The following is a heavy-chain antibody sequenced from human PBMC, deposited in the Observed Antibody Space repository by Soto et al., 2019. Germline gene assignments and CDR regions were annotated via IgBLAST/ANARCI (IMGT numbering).Heavy chain of an antibody. D-gene: IGHD3-10*01. J-gene: IGHJ5*02. CDR1: GFVVSSNY. V-gene: IGHV3-53*01. CDR2: TYTTGTT. Sequence: GGSLRLSCAASGFVVSSNYMSWVRQAPGKGLEWVSVTYTTGTTYYPDSMEGRFTVSRDNSKNILFLQINSLRAEDTAVYYCATWNRGVGESWGQGSLVTVSS. CDR3: ATWNRGVGES.